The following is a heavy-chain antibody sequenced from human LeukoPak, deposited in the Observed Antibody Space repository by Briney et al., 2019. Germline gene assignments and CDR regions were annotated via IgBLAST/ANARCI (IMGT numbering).Heavy chain of an antibody. Sequence: ASVKVSRKASGYTFTSYDINWVRQATGQGLEWMGWMNPNSGNTGYAQKFQGRVTMTRNTSISTAYMELSSLRSEDTAVYYCARTGPTYYYYYYMDVWGKGTTVTVSS. CDR1: GYTFTSYD. D-gene: IGHD1-14*01. J-gene: IGHJ6*03. V-gene: IGHV1-8*01. CDR2: MNPNSGNT. CDR3: ARTGPTYYYYYYMDV.